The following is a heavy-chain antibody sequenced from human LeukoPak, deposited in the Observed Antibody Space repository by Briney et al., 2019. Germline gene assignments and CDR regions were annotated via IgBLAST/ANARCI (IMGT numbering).Heavy chain of an antibody. CDR3: AKSEEIVVVTKVYFDY. Sequence: GGSLRLSCAVSGFTFSSYWMHWVRQAPGKGLVWVSRINSDGSSTSYADSVKGRFTISRDNAKNTLYLQMDSLRAEDTAVYYCAKSEEIVVVTKVYFDYWGQGTLVTVSS. V-gene: IGHV3-74*01. D-gene: IGHD3-22*01. CDR2: INSDGSST. CDR1: GFTFSSYW. J-gene: IGHJ4*02.